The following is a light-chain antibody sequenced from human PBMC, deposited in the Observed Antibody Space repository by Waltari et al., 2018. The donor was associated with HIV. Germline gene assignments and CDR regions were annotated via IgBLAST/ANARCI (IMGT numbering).Light chain of an antibody. V-gene: IGLV2-14*03. CDR1: SSDVGRYNY. J-gene: IGLJ1*01. CDR2: DVS. Sequence: QSALTQPASVSGSPGPSITISCTGTSSDVGRYNYVSWYQQHPGKAPKLMIYDVSNRPSGVSNRFSGSKSGNTASLTISGLQAEDEADYYCSSYTSSSLHVFGTGTKVTVL. CDR3: SSYTSSSLHV.